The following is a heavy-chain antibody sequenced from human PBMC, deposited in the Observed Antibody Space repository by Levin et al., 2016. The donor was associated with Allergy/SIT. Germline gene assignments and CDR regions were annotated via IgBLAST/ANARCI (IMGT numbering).Heavy chain of an antibody. CDR1: GFTFSSYA. J-gene: IGHJ6*01. Sequence: GESLKISCSASGFTFSSYAMHWVRQAPGKGLEYVSAISSNGGSTYYADSVKGRFTISRDNSKNTLYLQMSSLRAEDTAVYYCVKGGGYALLQPPYYYYYGMDVWGPRDHGHRLL. CDR2: ISSNGGST. V-gene: IGHV3-64D*06. CDR3: VKGGGYALLQPPYYYYYGMDV. D-gene: IGHD1-26*01.